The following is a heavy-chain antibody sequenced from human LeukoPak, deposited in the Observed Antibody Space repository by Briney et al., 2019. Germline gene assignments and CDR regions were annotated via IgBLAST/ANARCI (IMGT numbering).Heavy chain of an antibody. J-gene: IGHJ4*02. V-gene: IGHV4-30-2*01. CDR1: GVSISSGGYS. CDR2: IYHSGST. Sequence: SETLSLTCAVSGVSISSGGYSWSWLRQPPGKGLEWIGYIYHSGSTYYNPSLKSRVTISVDRSKNQFSLKLSSVTAADTAVYYCAARRGANDYWGQGTLVTVSS. CDR3: AARRGANDY. D-gene: IGHD1-26*01.